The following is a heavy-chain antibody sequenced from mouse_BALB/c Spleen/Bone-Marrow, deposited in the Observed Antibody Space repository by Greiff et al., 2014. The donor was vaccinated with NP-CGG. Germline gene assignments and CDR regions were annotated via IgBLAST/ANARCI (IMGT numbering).Heavy chain of an antibody. CDR3: ARWEYYAMDY. CDR2: IDPANGNT. J-gene: IGHJ4*01. V-gene: IGHV14-3*02. CDR1: GFNIKDTY. Sequence: QHQQSGAELVKPGASVKLSCTASGFNIKDTYMHWVKQRPEQGLEWIGRIDPANGNTKYDPKFQGKATITADTSSNTAYLQLSSLTSEDTAVYYCARWEYYAMDYWGQGTSVTVSS. D-gene: IGHD4-1*01.